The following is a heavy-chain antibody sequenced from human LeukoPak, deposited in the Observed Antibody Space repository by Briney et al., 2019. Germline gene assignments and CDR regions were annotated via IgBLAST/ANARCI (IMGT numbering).Heavy chain of an antibody. V-gene: IGHV3-23*01. CDR2: IGASGAT. J-gene: IGHJ3*01. CDR3: AKNYHDNTAYFSWAFDV. CDR1: GFTFRIYA. Sequence: GGSLRLSCAASGFTFRIYAMTWVRQAPGKGPQWVSAIGASGATFYADSVKGRFTISRDNSRNTLYLQMNSLRTEDTALYYCAKNYHDNTAYFSWAFDVWGQGTMVTPSS. D-gene: IGHD3-22*01.